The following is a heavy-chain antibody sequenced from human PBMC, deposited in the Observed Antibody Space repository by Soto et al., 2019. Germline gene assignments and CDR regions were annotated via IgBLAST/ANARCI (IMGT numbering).Heavy chain of an antibody. J-gene: IGHJ4*02. CDR2: IYHSGST. V-gene: IGHV4-30-2*01. Sequence: SETLSLTWAVSGGSISSGGYSWSWIRQPPGKGLEWIGYIYHSGSTYYNPSLKSRVTISVDRSKNQFSLKLSSVTAADTAVYYCARDPMIWGQGTLVTVS. CDR1: GGSISSGGYS. CDR3: ARDPMI. D-gene: IGHD3-22*01.